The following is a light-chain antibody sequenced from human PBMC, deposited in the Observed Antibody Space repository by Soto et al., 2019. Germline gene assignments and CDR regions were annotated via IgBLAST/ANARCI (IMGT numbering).Light chain of an antibody. CDR2: GNK. CDR3: QSYDSSLSVSYV. Sequence: QSVLTQPPSVYGAPWQSVTISCTRSRSNSGTGYDVHWYQQRPGTAPKLLIYGNKTRPSGVPDRFSGSKSGTSASLAITGLQAEDEANYYCQSYDSSLSVSYVFGTGTKLTVL. J-gene: IGLJ1*01. V-gene: IGLV1-40*01. CDR1: RSNSGTGYD.